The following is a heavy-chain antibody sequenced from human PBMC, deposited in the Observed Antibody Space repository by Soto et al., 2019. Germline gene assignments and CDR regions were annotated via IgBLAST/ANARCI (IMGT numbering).Heavy chain of an antibody. D-gene: IGHD3-10*01. CDR2: ISAYNGNT. J-gene: IGHJ6*02. CDR3: ARGGPTSADYYYGMDV. Sequence: QVQLVQSGAEVRRPGASVKVSCKASGYTFSNDGINWVRQAPGQGLEWMGWISAYNGNTEYAQNFQSRVTMTTDTSTSTAYMELRSLRSDDTAVYSCARGGPTSADYYYGMDVWGLGTTVTVSS. CDR1: GYTFSNDG. V-gene: IGHV1-18*01.